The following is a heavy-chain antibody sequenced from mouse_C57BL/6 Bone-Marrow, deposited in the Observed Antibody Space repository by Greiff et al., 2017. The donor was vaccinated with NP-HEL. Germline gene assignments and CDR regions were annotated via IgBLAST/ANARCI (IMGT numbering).Heavy chain of an antibody. CDR3: ARVPPCYYVSSHYFDY. CDR2: IYPGSGST. CDR1: GYTFTSYW. J-gene: IGHJ2*01. V-gene: IGHV1-55*01. Sequence: QVQLQQPGAELVKPGASVKMSCKASGYTFTSYWITWVKQRPGQGLEWIGDIYPGSGSTNYNEKFKSKATLTVDTSSSTAYMQLSSLTSEDSAVYYCARVPPCYYVSSHYFDYWGQGTTLTVSS. D-gene: IGHD1-1*01.